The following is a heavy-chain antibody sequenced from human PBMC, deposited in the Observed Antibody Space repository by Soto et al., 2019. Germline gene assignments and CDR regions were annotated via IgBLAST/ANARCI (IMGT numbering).Heavy chain of an antibody. CDR2: IYYSGST. J-gene: IGHJ4*02. Sequence: PSETLSLTCTVSGGSISSGGYYWSWIRQHPGKGLEWIGYIYYSGSTYYNPSLKSRVTISADKSISTAYLHWSSLKASDTAIYYCARLPAISTLDYWGQGTLVTVSS. CDR3: ARLPAISTLDY. CDR1: GGSISSGGYY. D-gene: IGHD2-21*01. V-gene: IGHV4-31*03.